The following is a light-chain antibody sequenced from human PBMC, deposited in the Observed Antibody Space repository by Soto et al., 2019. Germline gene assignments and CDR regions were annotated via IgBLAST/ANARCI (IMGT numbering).Light chain of an antibody. CDR1: TSNLGAGYD. Sequence: QSVLTQQPSGSGAPWQRVTLSCTGNTSNLGAGYDVHWYQQLPGASPKLVIFGNINRPSGVPERFSGSKSGTSASLAITVLQAEDEADYYCQAYEYSLTASVFGGGTKLTVL. J-gene: IGLJ3*02. CDR2: GNI. V-gene: IGLV1-40*01. CDR3: QAYEYSLTASV.